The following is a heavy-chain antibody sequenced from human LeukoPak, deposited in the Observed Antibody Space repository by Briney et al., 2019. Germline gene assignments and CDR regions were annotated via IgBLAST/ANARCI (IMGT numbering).Heavy chain of an antibody. Sequence: GGSLRLSCAAPGFTLNGYWMHWVRQAPGKGLVWVSRINSDGSTTSYADSVKGRFTISRDNSKNTVYLQMNSLRSDDTAVYCCFVGPHPYDSGDWPPNWGQGTLVTVSS. CDR3: FVGPHPYDSGDWPPN. J-gene: IGHJ4*02. D-gene: IGHD3-10*01. CDR1: GFTLNGYW. V-gene: IGHV3-74*01. CDR2: INSDGSTT.